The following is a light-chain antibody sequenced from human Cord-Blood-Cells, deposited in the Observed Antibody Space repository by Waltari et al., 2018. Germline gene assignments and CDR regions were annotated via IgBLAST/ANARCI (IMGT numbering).Light chain of an antibody. J-gene: IGLJ1*01. Sequence: QSALTQPPSASGSPGQSVTISCTGTSSDVGGYNYVSWDQQHPGKAPKLMIYEVRKPPSGVPERFSGSKSGNTASLTVSGLQAEDEADYYCSSYAGSNYVFGTGTKVTVL. CDR3: SSYAGSNYV. V-gene: IGLV2-8*01. CDR2: EVR. CDR1: SSDVGGYNY.